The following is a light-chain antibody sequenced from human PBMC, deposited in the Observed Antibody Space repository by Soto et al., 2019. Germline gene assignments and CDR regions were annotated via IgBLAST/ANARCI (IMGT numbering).Light chain of an antibody. V-gene: IGKV3-20*01. CDR1: QSIRSNY. J-gene: IGKJ1*01. Sequence: ELVLTQSPGTLSLSPGERATLSCRASQSIRSNYVAWYQQKPGQGPRLPIYGASSRATGIPDRFSGSGSGTDFTLIISRLEPEDFAMYYCQQYGSSPRTFGQGTKVDIK. CDR3: QQYGSSPRT. CDR2: GAS.